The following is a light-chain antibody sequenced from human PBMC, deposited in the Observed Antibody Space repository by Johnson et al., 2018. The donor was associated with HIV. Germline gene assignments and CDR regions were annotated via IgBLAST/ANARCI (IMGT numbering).Light chain of an antibody. CDR1: SSNIGNNY. J-gene: IGLJ1*01. Sequence: QSVLTQPPSVSAAPGQKVTISCSGSSSNIGNNYVSWYQQLPGTAPKLLIYENNKRPSGIPDRFSGSKSGTSATLGITGLQTWDEADFYCGAWDSSLSAYVFGSGTKGTVL. CDR3: GAWDSSLSAYV. CDR2: ENN. V-gene: IGLV1-51*02.